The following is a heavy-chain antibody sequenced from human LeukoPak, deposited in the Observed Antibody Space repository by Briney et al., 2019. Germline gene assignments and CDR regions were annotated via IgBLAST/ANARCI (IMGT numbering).Heavy chain of an antibody. CDR2: IYTSGST. D-gene: IGHD6-19*01. J-gene: IGHJ1*01. CDR3: ARESYSSGWFPIEYFQH. Sequence: SETLSFTCTVSGGSISSYYWSWIRQPAGKGLEWIGRIYTSGSTNYNPSLKSRVTMSVDTSKNQFSLKLSSVTAADTAVYYCARESYSSGWFPIEYFQHWGQGTLVTVSS. V-gene: IGHV4-4*07. CDR1: GGSISSYY.